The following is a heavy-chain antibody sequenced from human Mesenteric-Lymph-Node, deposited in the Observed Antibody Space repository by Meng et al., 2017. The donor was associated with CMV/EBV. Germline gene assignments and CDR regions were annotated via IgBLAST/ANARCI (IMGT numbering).Heavy chain of an antibody. V-gene: IGHV3-23*03. CDR2: IYSGGSIT. CDR3: AKVDVGSSPNFDY. CDR1: GFTFSSYA. D-gene: IGHD2-15*01. J-gene: IGHJ4*02. Sequence: GESLKISCAASGFTFSSYAMSWVRQAPGKGLEWVSVIYSGGSITYYADSVKGRFTISRDNSKDTLYLQMSSLRAEDTAVYYCAKVDVGSSPNFDYWGQGTLVTVSS.